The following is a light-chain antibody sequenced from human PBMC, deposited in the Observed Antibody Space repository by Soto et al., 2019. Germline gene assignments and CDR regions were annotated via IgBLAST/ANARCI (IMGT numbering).Light chain of an antibody. CDR1: ESITGY. V-gene: IGKV1-39*01. CDR3: RQSQRTPYT. Sequence: ISVTQSPSSLSGSVGDRVIITCRASESITGYLNWYQQRPGNPPKLLIYDVSILESGVSPRYRGTGSGSQFTLTIDSLQPDDVGTYYCRQSQRTPYTFGQGT. CDR2: DVS. J-gene: IGKJ2*01.